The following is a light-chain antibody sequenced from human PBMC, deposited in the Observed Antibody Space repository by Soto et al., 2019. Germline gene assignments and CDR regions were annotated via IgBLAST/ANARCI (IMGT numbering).Light chain of an antibody. V-gene: IGLV2-14*01. CDR1: SSDVGGYNY. CDR3: SSYTSSNTVI. Sequence: QSALTQPASVSGSPGQSITISCTGTSSDVGGYNYVSWYQQYPGKAPKLMIYEVSNRPSGVSNHFSASKSGNTASLTISGLQAEDEADNYCSSYTSSNTVIFGGGTKLTVL. J-gene: IGLJ2*01. CDR2: EVS.